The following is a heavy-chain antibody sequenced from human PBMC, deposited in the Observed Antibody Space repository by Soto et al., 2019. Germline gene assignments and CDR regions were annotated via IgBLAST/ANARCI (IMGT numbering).Heavy chain of an antibody. CDR2: TYHTGST. J-gene: IGHJ5*02. CDR1: GGSFGTNY. CDR3: ATDSAGRGPFDP. D-gene: IGHD3-10*01. V-gene: IGHV4-59*13. Sequence: SETLSLTCTISGGSFGTNYWSWIRQAPGKGLEWIGYTYHTGSTKYNPSPKSRATISVDTSKNQFSLTLNSAAAADTAVYYCATDSAGRGPFDPWGQGILVTVSS.